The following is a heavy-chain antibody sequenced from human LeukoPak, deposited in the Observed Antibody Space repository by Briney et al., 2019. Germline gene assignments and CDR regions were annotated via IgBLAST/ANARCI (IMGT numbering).Heavy chain of an antibody. CDR2: ISSSDSTI. D-gene: IGHD3-10*01. V-gene: IGHV3-48*03. CDR1: GFTFSSYA. J-gene: IGHJ4*02. CDR3: ARDLDGLAIFDY. Sequence: GGSLRLSCAASGFTFSSYAMSWVRQAPGKGLEWVSYISSSDSTIYYADSVKGRFTISRDNAKNSLYLQMNSLRAEDTAVYYCARDLDGLAIFDYWGQGTLVTVSS.